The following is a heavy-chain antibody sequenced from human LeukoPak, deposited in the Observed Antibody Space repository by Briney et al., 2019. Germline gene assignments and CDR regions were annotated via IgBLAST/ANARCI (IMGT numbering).Heavy chain of an antibody. V-gene: IGHV3-23*01. CDR1: GFTFSSYA. D-gene: IGHD2-15*01. Sequence: SGGSLRLSCAVSGFTFSSYAMSWVRQAPGKGLEWVSAISNSGGSTHYADSVKGRFTISRDNSKNTLYLQMSSLRAEDTAVYYCARQLGYCSDGTCYFDYWGQGTLVTVSS. J-gene: IGHJ4*02. CDR3: ARQLGYCSDGTCYFDY. CDR2: ISNSGGST.